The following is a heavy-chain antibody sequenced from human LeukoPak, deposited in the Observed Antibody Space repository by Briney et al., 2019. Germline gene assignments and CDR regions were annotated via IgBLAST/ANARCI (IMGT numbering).Heavy chain of an antibody. Sequence: ASVKVSCKVSGYTVTELSIHWVRQAPVKGLEWMGGFDPEHGTTVYAQKFQGRVTMTTDTSTSTAYMELRSLRSDDTGVYYCARDQGYYGSGSYYHSYYYYYMDVWGKGTTVTVSS. D-gene: IGHD3-10*01. CDR2: FDPEHGTT. J-gene: IGHJ6*03. CDR1: GYTVTELS. V-gene: IGHV1-24*01. CDR3: ARDQGYYGSGSYYHSYYYYYMDV.